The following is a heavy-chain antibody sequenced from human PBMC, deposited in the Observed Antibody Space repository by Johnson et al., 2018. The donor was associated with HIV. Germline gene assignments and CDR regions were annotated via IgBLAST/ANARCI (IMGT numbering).Heavy chain of an antibody. CDR2: ISSSGKST. Sequence: QVPLVESGGGLVKPGGSLRLSCAVSGFIFRDYYMSWIRQAPGKGLEWVSYISSSGKSTNYADSVKGRFTISRDNAKNSLSLQMNSLRAEDTAIYYCAREEGSDILTRGDAFDIWGQGTMVAVSS. CDR1: GFIFRDYY. D-gene: IGHD3-9*01. CDR3: AREEGSDILTRGDAFDI. V-gene: IGHV3-11*04. J-gene: IGHJ3*02.